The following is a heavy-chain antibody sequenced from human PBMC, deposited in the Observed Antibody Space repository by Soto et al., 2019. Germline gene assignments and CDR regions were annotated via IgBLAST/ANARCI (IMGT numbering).Heavy chain of an antibody. D-gene: IGHD3-10*01. J-gene: IGHJ4*02. CDR3: VRTSHYGSGSWNFYY. Sequence: EVQLVESGGGLVQPGGSLRLSCAASGFTFSDHYMDWVRQAPGKGLEWVGRTRNKANSYSTEYAASVRGRFTISRDESKNSLYLQMNSLKTEDTAVYYCVRTSHYGSGSWNFYYWGQGTLVTVSS. CDR1: GFTFSDHY. V-gene: IGHV3-72*01. CDR2: TRNKANSYST.